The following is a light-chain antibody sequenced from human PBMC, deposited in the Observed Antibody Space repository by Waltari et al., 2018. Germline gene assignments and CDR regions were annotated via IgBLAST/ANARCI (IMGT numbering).Light chain of an antibody. V-gene: IGLV2-14*01. Sequence: QSALTQPASVSGSPGQSITISCTGTSSDVGGYNSVSWYQQHPGKAPKLMISEVRNRPSGVSNRFSGSKAGNTASLTISGLQAEDEADYYCSSYTSSSTLLFGGGTKLTVL. J-gene: IGLJ2*01. CDR2: EVR. CDR3: SSYTSSSTLL. CDR1: SSDVGGYNS.